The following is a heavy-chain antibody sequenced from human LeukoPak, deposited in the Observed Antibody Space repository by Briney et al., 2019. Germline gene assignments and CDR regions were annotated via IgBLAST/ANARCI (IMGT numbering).Heavy chain of an antibody. Sequence: HAGGSLRLSCGASGFPFNNSAMSWVRQAPGKGLEWVSAISGSGGTTYYADSMKGRFTISRDNSKNTLYLQMNSLRAEDTAIYYCIKVEVLTTSFNYWGQGTLVTVSS. CDR3: IKVEVLTTSFNY. CDR2: ISGSGGTT. J-gene: IGHJ4*02. D-gene: IGHD1-1*01. V-gene: IGHV3-23*01. CDR1: GFPFNNSA.